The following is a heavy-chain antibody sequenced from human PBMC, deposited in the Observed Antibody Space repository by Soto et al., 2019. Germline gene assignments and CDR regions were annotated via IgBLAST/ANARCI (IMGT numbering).Heavy chain of an antibody. CDR3: ARVHKAYSSGWFPSQAFDY. D-gene: IGHD6-19*01. V-gene: IGHV3-33*01. CDR1: GFTFSSYG. CDR2: IWYDGSNK. Sequence: QVQLVESGGGVVQPGRSLRLSCAASGFTFSSYGMLWVRQAPGKGLEWVAVIWYDGSNKYYADSVKGRFTISRDNSKNTLYLQMNSLRAEDTAVYYCARVHKAYSSGWFPSQAFDYWGQGTLVTVSS. J-gene: IGHJ4*02.